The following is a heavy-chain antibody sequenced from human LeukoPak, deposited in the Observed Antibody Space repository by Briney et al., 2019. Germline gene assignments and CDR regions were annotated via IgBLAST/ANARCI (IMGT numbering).Heavy chain of an antibody. CDR3: ARGYPLDWNYFDY. CDR1: GYTFTSYD. Sequence: ASVKVSCKASGYTFTSYDIHWVRQAPGQGLEWVGIINPSDSITTYAQKFQGRVTMTRDTSTSTVYMELSSLRSEDSAVYYCARGYPLDWNYFDYWGQGTLVTVSS. D-gene: IGHD3/OR15-3a*01. CDR2: INPSDSIT. J-gene: IGHJ4*02. V-gene: IGHV1-46*01.